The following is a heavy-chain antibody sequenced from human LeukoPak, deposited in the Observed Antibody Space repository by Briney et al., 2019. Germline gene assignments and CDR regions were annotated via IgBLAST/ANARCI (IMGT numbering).Heavy chain of an antibody. CDR3: ARSGAPRGQLVRY. J-gene: IGHJ4*02. Sequence: AVTVSCMASVYTFTRYEINWVRQPAGQGLEGVGWMNTNSGNTGYARKFQGRVTMTRNTSISTAYMELSSLRSEDTAVYYRARSGAPRGQLVRYWGQGTLVTVSS. CDR1: VYTFTRYE. D-gene: IGHD6-13*01. V-gene: IGHV1-8*01. CDR2: MNTNSGNT.